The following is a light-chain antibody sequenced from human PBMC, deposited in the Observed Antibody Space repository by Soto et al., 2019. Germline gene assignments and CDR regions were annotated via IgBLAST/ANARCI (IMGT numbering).Light chain of an antibody. CDR1: QSINNK. J-gene: IGKJ1*01. V-gene: IGKV3-20*01. Sequence: EIVMTQSPATLSVSPGERVTLSCRASQSINNKVAWYQQKPGQAPRLLIYGASTRATGISDRFSGSGSGTDFTLTISRLEPEDFAVYYCQQYGSSRTFGQGTKVDIK. CDR3: QQYGSSRT. CDR2: GAS.